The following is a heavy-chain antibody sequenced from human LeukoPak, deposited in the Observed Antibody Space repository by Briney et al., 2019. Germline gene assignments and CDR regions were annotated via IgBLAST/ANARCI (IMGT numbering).Heavy chain of an antibody. J-gene: IGHJ4*02. V-gene: IGHV3-21*01. CDR3: ARDQTANYYDSSDM. CDR2: ISSSSSYI. CDR1: GFTFSSYS. D-gene: IGHD3-22*01. Sequence: GGSLRLSCAASGFTFSSYSMNWVRQGPGKGLEWVSSISSSSSYIYYADSVKGRFTISRDNAKNSLYLQMNSLRAEDTAVYYCARDQTANYYDSSDMWGQGTLVTGSS.